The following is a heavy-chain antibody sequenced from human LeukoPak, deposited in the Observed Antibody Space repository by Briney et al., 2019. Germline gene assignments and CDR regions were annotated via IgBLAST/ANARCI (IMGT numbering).Heavy chain of an antibody. J-gene: IGHJ2*01. V-gene: IGHV3-48*03. D-gene: IGHD4-17*01. Sequence: PGGSLRLSCAASGFTLSGYEMNWVRQAPGKGLEWVSSISSRGSSMYYVDSVKGRFTISRDNAKNSLYLQMNSLRAEDTATYYCARSFGDTYYWYFGLWGRGTLLTDSS. CDR3: ARSFGDTYYWYFGL. CDR1: GFTLSGYE. CDR2: ISSRGSSM.